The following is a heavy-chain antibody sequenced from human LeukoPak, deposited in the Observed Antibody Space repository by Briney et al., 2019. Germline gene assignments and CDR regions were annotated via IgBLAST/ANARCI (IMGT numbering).Heavy chain of an antibody. Sequence: GGSLRLSCAASGFTFSNYAMSWVRQAPGKGLEWVSAISRSGGNTYYADSVKGRFTVSRDNAKNSLYLQMNSLRAEDTAVYYCASLQNQMVGATTPLTEYFQHWGQGTLVTVSS. D-gene: IGHD1-26*01. CDR3: ASLQNQMVGATTPLTEYFQH. J-gene: IGHJ1*01. CDR2: ISRSGGNT. CDR1: GFTFSNYA. V-gene: IGHV3-23*01.